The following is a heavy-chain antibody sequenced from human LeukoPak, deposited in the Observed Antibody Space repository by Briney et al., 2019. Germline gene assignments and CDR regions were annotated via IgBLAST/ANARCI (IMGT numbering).Heavy chain of an antibody. CDR3: AKDSHWILFDD. Sequence: PGGSLRLSCAASGFTFSDYYMSWIRQAPGKGLEWVSYISSSGSTIYYADSVKGRFTISRDNSKNTLYLQVNSLRDEDTAVYYCAKDSHWILFDDWGQGTLVTVSS. CDR1: GFTFSDYY. CDR2: ISSSGSTI. V-gene: IGHV3-11*01. J-gene: IGHJ4*02. D-gene: IGHD2-2*03.